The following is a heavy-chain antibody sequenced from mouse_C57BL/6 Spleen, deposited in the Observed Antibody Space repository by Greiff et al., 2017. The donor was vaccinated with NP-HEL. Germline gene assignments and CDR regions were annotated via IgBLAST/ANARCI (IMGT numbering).Heavy chain of an antibody. Sequence: QVQMQQPGAELVRPGSSVKLSCEASGYTFTSYWMDWVKQRPGQGLEWIGNIYPSDSETHYNQKFKDKATLTVDKSSSTAYMQLSSLTSEDSAVYYCARGLRRAYWGQGTLVTVSA. J-gene: IGHJ3*01. CDR1: GYTFTSYW. V-gene: IGHV1-61*01. D-gene: IGHD1-1*01. CDR3: ARGLRRAY. CDR2: IYPSDSET.